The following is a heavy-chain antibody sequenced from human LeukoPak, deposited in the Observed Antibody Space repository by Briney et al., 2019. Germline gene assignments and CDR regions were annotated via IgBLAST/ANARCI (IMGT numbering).Heavy chain of an antibody. V-gene: IGHV3-15*01. CDR1: GFTFDDYG. CDR2: IKSKTDDGTR. CDR3: SAGVGRTDFDY. D-gene: IGHD1/OR15-1a*01. J-gene: IGHJ4*02. Sequence: PGGSLRLSCVASGFTFDDYGMTWVRQAPGKGLEWVGRIKSKTDDGTRDFAAPVKGRFTISRDDSKNTLYLQMNSLKIEDTAVYYCSAGVGRTDFDYWGQGTLVTVSS.